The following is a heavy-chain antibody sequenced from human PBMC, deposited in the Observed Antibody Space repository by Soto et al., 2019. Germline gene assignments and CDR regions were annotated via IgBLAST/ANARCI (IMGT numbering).Heavy chain of an antibody. CDR1: GGSISSDDYY. Sequence: SETLSLTCSVSGGSISSDDYYWTWIRQPPGEGLEWIGYIYYTGRTSSTPSLESRVTISIDTSKNQFSLKLSSVSTADTAVYYCAREGSSSPEYFDFWGPGTLVTVSS. D-gene: IGHD2-15*01. CDR2: IYYTGRT. V-gene: IGHV4-30-4*08. J-gene: IGHJ4*02. CDR3: AREGSSSPEYFDF.